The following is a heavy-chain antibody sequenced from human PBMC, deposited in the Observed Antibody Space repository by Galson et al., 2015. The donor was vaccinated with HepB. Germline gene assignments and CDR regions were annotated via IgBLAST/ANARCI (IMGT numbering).Heavy chain of an antibody. CDR3: VKTGYGSGSYYPDY. J-gene: IGHJ4*02. V-gene: IGHV3-64D*06. D-gene: IGHD3-10*01. CDR1: GFTFSSYA. Sequence: SLRLSCAASGFTFSSYAMHWVRQAPGKGLEYVSAISSNGGSTYYADSVKGRFTISRDNSKNTLYLQMSSLRAEDTAVYYCVKTGYGSGSYYPDYWGQGTLVTVSS. CDR2: ISSNGGST.